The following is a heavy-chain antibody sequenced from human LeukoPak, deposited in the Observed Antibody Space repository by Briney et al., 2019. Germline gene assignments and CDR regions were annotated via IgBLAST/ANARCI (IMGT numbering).Heavy chain of an antibody. J-gene: IGHJ4*02. V-gene: IGHV1-2*02. CDR1: GYTFTGYY. CDR3: ARSTYDYVWGSYRFDY. Sequence: AASVKVSCKASGYTFTGYYMHWVRQAPGQGLEWMGWVNPNSGGTNYAQKFQGRVTMTRDTSISTAYMELSRLRSDDTAVYYCARSTYDYVWGSYRFDYWGQGTLVTVSS. D-gene: IGHD3-16*02. CDR2: VNPNSGGT.